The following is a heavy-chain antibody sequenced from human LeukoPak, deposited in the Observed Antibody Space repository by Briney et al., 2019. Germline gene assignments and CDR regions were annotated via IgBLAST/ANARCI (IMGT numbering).Heavy chain of an antibody. CDR3: ARDVVAGTSRFDP. J-gene: IGHJ5*02. D-gene: IGHD6-19*01. V-gene: IGHV4-38-2*02. CDR2: IYYSGST. CDR1: GYSISSGYY. Sequence: SETLSLTCTVSGYSISSGYYWGWIRQPPGKGLEWIGSIYYSGSTYYNPSLKSRVTISVDTSKNQFSLKLSSVTAADTAVYYCARDVVAGTSRFDPWGQGTLVTVSS.